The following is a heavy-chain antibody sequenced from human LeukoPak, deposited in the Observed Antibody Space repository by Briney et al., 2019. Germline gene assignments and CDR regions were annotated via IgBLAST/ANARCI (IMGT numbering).Heavy chain of an antibody. CDR2: IIPIFGAA. D-gene: IGHD1-26*01. V-gene: IGHV1-69*05. J-gene: IGHJ4*02. CDR1: GGTFSSYA. Sequence: SVKVSCKASGGTFSSYAISWVRQAPGQGLEWMGGIIPIFGAANYAQKFQGRVTITTDESTSTAYMELSSLRSDDTAVYYCARDLEWELQLFDYWGQGTLVTVSS. CDR3: ARDLEWELQLFDY.